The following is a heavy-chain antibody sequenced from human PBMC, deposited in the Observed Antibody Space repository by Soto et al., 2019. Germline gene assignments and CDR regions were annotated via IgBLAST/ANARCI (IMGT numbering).Heavy chain of an antibody. J-gene: IGHJ4*02. D-gene: IGHD4-4*01. V-gene: IGHV3-33*01. CDR1: GFTFSAYG. CDR3: ARDGSHYDIDY. CDR2: IWADGSNQ. Sequence: QVLLVESGGGVVQSGRSLRLSCAASGFTFSAYGMHWVRQAPGKGLEWLAFIWADGSNQNYADSVRGRLTISRDSSKNTLYLQMISLRVEDTAVYYCARDGSHYDIDYWGQGTLVTVSS.